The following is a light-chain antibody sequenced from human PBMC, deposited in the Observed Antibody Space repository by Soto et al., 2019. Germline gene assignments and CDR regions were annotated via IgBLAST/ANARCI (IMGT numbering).Light chain of an antibody. CDR3: QQLFMYPPT. CDR2: GAS. CDR1: QVIINY. Sequence: IKLNNSPSSLSASMRYRFTITCRASQVIINYLAWYQQKPGKAPKLLIYGASTLQGGVPSRFSGSGSGTDFTLTVSSLQPEDLATYYCQQLFMYPPTFGPVTMVDIK. J-gene: IGKJ3*01. V-gene: IGKV1-9*01.